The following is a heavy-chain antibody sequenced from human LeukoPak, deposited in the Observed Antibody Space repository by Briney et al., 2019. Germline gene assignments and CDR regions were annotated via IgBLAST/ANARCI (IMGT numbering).Heavy chain of an antibody. CDR2: ISSGGST. D-gene: IGHD2-8*02. CDR3: ATGPAAFDI. J-gene: IGHJ3*02. CDR1: GFTLSDHY. V-gene: IGHV3-66*01. Sequence: GGSLRLSCAASGFTLSDHYMSWVRQAPGKGLEWVSVISSGGSTYYADSVKGRFTISRDNSKNTLYLQMNSLRAEDTAVYYCATGPAAFDIWGQGTMVTVSS.